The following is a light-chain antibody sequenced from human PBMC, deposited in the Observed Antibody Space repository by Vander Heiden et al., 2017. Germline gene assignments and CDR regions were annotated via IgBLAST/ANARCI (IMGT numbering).Light chain of an antibody. J-gene: IGKJ1*01. V-gene: IGKV1-5*03. CDR3: QQYDKSWT. CDR2: KAS. Sequence: DVRLTQSPSTLSASVGDRVTISCRANQNIDLWLAWYQQRPGNAPQLMIYKASTLQSGVPSRISGSGSGTEFSLTISNLQPEDSAIYYCQQYDKSWTFGQGTRVQVK. CDR1: QNIDLW.